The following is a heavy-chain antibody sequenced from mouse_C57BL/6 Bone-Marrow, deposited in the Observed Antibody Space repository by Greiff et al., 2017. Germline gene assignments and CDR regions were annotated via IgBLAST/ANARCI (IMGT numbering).Heavy chain of an antibody. CDR2: IYPRSGNT. J-gene: IGHJ2*01. CDR1: GYTFTSYG. CDR3: VSTMITTRFDD. D-gene: IGHD2-4*01. Sequence: QVQLQQSGAELARPGASVKLSCKASGYTFTSYGIRWVKQRTGQGLEWIGEIYPRSGNTYYNEKFKGKATLTADKSSSTAYMGLRSLTSEDSAVYFCVSTMITTRFDDWGQGATLTVSS. V-gene: IGHV1-81*01.